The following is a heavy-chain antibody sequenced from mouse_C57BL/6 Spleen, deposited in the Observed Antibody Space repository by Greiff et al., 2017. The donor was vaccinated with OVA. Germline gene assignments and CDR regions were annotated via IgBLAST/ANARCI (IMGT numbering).Heavy chain of an antibody. Sequence: QVHVKQSGAELVKPGASVKLSCKASGYTFTSYWMHWVKQRPGQGLEWIGMIHPNSGSTNYNEKFKSKATLTVDKSSSTAYMQLSSLTSEDSAVYYCARSTPLYYGSSYGYFDVRGTGTTVTVSS. CDR2: IHPNSGST. D-gene: IGHD1-1*01. J-gene: IGHJ1*03. V-gene: IGHV1-64*01. CDR3: ARSTPLYYGSSYGYFDV. CDR1: GYTFTSYW.